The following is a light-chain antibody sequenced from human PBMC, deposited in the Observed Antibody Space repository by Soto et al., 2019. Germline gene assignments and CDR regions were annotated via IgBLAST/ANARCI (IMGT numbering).Light chain of an antibody. CDR1: QGISSF. CDR2: SAS. CDR3: QQRSNSPRT. Sequence: DVQITQSPSSLSASVGDRVTITCRASQGISSFLAWYQQIPGKLPKILIYSASTLPSGVPARFSGSGSGTDFTLTISRLEPEDFEVYYCQQRSNSPRTFGQGTKVDIK. V-gene: IGKV1-27*01. J-gene: IGKJ1*01.